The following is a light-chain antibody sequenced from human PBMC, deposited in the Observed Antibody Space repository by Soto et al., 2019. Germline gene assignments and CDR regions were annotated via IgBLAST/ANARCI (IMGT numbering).Light chain of an antibody. J-gene: IGKJ1*01. CDR3: QQYNNWPPWT. CDR2: GAS. CDR1: QSVSSN. V-gene: IGKV3-15*01. Sequence: EIVMTQSPATLSVSPGERVTLSCRASQSVSSNLAWYQQTPGQAHRLLSYGASTRATGIPARFSGSGSGTEFTLTISSLQSEDFAVYYCQQYNNWPPWTFGQGTKVEIK.